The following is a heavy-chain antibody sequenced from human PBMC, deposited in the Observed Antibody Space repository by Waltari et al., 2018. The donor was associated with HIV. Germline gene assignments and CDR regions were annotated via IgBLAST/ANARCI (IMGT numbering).Heavy chain of an antibody. D-gene: IGHD3-22*01. CDR3: ARVKAYYYDNSGFYFFDY. CDR1: GASISDHY. J-gene: IGHJ4*02. Sequence: QVHLQESGPGLVQPSETLSLTCSVPGASISDHYWSWIRQTPGKGLEWIGNVHYTGTTKYNPSLMSRVAISVDTSQAQFSLRLNSVTAADTAVYYCARVKAYYYDNSGFYFFDYWGRGSLVTVSS. V-gene: IGHV4-59*11. CDR2: VHYTGTT.